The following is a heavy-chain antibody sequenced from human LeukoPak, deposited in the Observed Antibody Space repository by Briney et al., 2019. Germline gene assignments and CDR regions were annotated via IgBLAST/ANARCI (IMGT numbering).Heavy chain of an antibody. Sequence: SETLSLTCVVSGGSISSGGYSWSWIRQPPGKGLEWIGYIYHSGSTYYNPSLKSRVTISVDRSKNQFSLKLSSVTAADTAVYYCARVHGGDYYYDSSGYYYVDPWGQGTLVTVSS. CDR1: GGSISSGGYS. CDR3: ARVHGGDYYYDSSGYYYVDP. CDR2: IYHSGST. J-gene: IGHJ5*02. V-gene: IGHV4-30-2*01. D-gene: IGHD3-22*01.